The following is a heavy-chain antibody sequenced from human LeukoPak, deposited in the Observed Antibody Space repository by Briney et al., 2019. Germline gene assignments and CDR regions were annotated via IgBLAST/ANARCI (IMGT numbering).Heavy chain of an antibody. Sequence: GESLKISCQASGYTFAKYWIGWVRQMPGKGLEWMGIIYPGDSDTRYGPSFQGQVTISADKSISTAYLQWSSLKASDTAMYYCARLQGLRWYLDYWGQGTLVTVSS. J-gene: IGHJ4*02. D-gene: IGHD4-23*01. CDR3: ARLQGLRWYLDY. CDR1: GYTFAKYW. V-gene: IGHV5-51*01. CDR2: IYPGDSDT.